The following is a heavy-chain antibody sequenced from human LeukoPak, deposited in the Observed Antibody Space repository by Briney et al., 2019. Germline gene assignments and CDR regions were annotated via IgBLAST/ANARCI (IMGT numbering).Heavy chain of an antibody. CDR1: GGTFSSYA. J-gene: IGHJ6*03. CDR3: ARTGTVDTDMHYMDV. D-gene: IGHD5-18*01. Sequence: GSSVKVSCKASGGTFSSYAISWVQQAPGQGLEWMGRIIPIFGTANYAQKFQGRVTITADESTSTAYMELSSLRSEDTAVYYCARTGTVDTDMHYMDVWGKGTTVTVSS. V-gene: IGHV1-69*01. CDR2: IIPIFGTA.